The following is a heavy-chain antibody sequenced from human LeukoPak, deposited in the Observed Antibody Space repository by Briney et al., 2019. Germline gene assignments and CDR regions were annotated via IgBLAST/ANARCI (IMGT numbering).Heavy chain of an antibody. CDR3: ARVSMGWLRYFDY. CDR2: FYSSGRS. CDR1: DDSISDYY. J-gene: IGHJ4*02. D-gene: IGHD5-12*01. Sequence: SETLSLTCTVSDDSISDYYRGWIRQPPGKGLEWIGYFYSSGRSTYNPSLKSRVTISADTSKNQFSLKLSSVTAADTAVYYCARVSMGWLRYFDYWGQGALVTVSS. V-gene: IGHV4-59*12.